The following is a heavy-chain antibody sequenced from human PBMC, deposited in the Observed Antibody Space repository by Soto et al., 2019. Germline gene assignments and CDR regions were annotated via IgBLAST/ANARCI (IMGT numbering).Heavy chain of an antibody. D-gene: IGHD5-18*01. CDR2: ISSSSSYI. Sequence: EVQLVESGGGLVKPGGSLRLSCAASGFTCSSYSMNWVRQAPGKGLEWVSSISSSSSYIYYADSVKGRFTISRDNAKNSLYLQMNSLRAEDTAVYYCASDQPGYSYGYGLGYWRQGTLVTVSS. CDR1: GFTCSSYS. J-gene: IGHJ4*02. V-gene: IGHV3-21*01. CDR3: ASDQPGYSYGYGLGY.